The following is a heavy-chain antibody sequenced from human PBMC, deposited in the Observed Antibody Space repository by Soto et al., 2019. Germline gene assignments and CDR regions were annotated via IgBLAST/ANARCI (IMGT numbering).Heavy chain of an antibody. J-gene: IGHJ1*01. Sequence: EVQLVESGGGLVQPGGSLRLSCEASGFIFKDYAMTWVRQAPGAGLEWVSTISSGGSTFYAESVRGRFTISRDNSKNTLYLQLNSLKTDDTAVYFCAMSKGGTSTWPEDWGQGSLVTVSS. CDR3: AMSKGGTSTWPED. V-gene: IGHV3-23*04. D-gene: IGHD2-2*01. CDR1: GFIFKDYA. CDR2: ISSGGST.